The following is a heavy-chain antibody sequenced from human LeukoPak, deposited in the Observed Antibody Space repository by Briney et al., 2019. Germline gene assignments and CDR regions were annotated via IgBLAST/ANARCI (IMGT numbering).Heavy chain of an antibody. CDR3: ARSSSTSFRFYYYYYGMDV. CDR2: ISSSSSYI. Sequence: GGSLRLSCAASGFTFSSYSMNWVRQAPGKGLEWVSSISSSSSYIYYADSVKGRFTISRDNAKNSLYLQMNSLRAEDTAVYYCARSSSTSFRFYYYYYGMDVWGQGTTVTVSS. CDR1: GFTFSSYS. D-gene: IGHD2-2*01. J-gene: IGHJ6*02. V-gene: IGHV3-21*01.